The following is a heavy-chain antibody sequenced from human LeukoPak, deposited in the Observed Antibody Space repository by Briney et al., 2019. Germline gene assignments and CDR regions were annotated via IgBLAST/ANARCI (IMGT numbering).Heavy chain of an antibody. CDR2: IRYDGSNE. D-gene: IGHD4-23*01. CDR3: AKGVTPVPPDAFDI. V-gene: IGHV3-30*02. J-gene: IGHJ3*02. Sequence: GGSLRLSCAASGFTFSSYGMHWVSQAPGKGLEWVSFIRYDGSNEYYADSVRGRFTISRDNSKNTLYLQMNSLRAEDTAVYYCAKGVTPVPPDAFDIWGQGTMVTVSS. CDR1: GFTFSSYG.